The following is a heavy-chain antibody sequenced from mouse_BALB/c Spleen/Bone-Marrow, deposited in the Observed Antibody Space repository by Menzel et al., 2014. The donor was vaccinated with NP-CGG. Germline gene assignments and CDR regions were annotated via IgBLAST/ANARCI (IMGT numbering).Heavy chain of an antibody. Sequence: VQLQQSGPGLVAPSQSLSITCTVSGFSLSRYSVHWVRQPPGKGLEWLGMIXGGGSTDYNSALKSRLSISKDNSKSQVFLKMNSLQTDDTAMYYCARYPYGNAMDYWGQGTSVTVSS. J-gene: IGHJ4*01. CDR1: GFSLSRYS. V-gene: IGHV2-6-4*01. D-gene: IGHD2-10*02. CDR3: ARYPYGNAMDY. CDR2: IXGGGST.